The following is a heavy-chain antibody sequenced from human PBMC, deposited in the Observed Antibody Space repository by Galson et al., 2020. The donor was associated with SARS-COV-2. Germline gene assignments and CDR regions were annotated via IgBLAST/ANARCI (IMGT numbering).Heavy chain of an antibody. D-gene: IGHD1-26*01. J-gene: IGHJ4*02. CDR2: INHSGST. Sequence: SETLSLTCAVYGGSFSGYYWSWIRQPPGKGLEWIGEINHSGSTNYNPSLKSRVTISVDTSKNQFSLKLSSVTAADTAVYYCARDVGGSYLLGGFDYWGQGTLVTVSS. CDR3: ARDVGGSYLLGGFDY. CDR1: GGSFSGYY. V-gene: IGHV4-34*01.